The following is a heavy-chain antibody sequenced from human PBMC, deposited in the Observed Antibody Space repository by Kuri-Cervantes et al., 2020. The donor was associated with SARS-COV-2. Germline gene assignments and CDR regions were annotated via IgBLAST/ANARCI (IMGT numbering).Heavy chain of an antibody. Sequence: GGSLRLSCKGSGYSFTSYWIGWVRQMPGKGLEWMGIIYPGDSDTRYSPSFKGKVTISADKSISTAYLQWSSLKASDTAMYYCARHSKLELHMDVWGQGTTVTVSS. V-gene: IGHV5-51*01. CDR2: IYPGDSDT. J-gene: IGHJ6*02. D-gene: IGHD1-7*01. CDR3: ARHSKLELHMDV. CDR1: GYSFTSYW.